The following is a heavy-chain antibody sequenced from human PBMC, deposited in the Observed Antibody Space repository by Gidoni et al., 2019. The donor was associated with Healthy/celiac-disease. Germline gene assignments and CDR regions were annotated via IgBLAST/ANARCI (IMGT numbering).Heavy chain of an antibody. CDR3: ATGGSAYSCYDH. J-gene: IGHJ5*02. CDR2: FDPEDGET. V-gene: IGHV1-24*01. Sequence: QVRLVESGAEVKEPGAYVKDSRKDSGSTLTELSMHWVRQAPGKGLGWMGGFDPEDGETNYAHEFQCRVTMTDDTSTDTAYMELSSLRSEDTVVYYCATGGSAYSCYDHWGQGTLVTVSS. D-gene: IGHD2-15*01. CDR1: GSTLTELS.